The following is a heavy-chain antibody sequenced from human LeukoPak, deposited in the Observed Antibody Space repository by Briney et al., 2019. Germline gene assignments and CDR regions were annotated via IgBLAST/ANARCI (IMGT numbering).Heavy chain of an antibody. CDR1: GYSFTSHW. CDR3: ARPKYYYDSSGYYYVGGFDY. Sequence: GESLKISCKGSGYSFTSHWIGWVRQMPGKGLEWMGIIYPGDSDTRYSPSFQGQVTISADKSISTAYLQWSSLKASDTAMYYCARPKYYYDSSGYYYVGGFDYWGQGTLVTVSS. D-gene: IGHD3-22*01. V-gene: IGHV5-51*01. CDR2: IYPGDSDT. J-gene: IGHJ4*02.